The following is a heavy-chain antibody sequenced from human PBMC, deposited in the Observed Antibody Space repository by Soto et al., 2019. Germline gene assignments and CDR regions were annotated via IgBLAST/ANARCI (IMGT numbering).Heavy chain of an antibody. V-gene: IGHV1-69*15. D-gene: IGHD2-2*01. Sequence: GPQLKVSCKASGGTFSRYSITWVRQAPGHGLEWIGRIIPIFGIASYAQKFQGRVTITADESTSTAYMELSSLRSEDTAVYYCAREDRDRETGLVPAAIDGMDVWGQGTTVTVSS. CDR1: GGTFSRYS. J-gene: IGHJ6*02. CDR3: AREDRDRETGLVPAAIDGMDV. CDR2: IIPIFGIA.